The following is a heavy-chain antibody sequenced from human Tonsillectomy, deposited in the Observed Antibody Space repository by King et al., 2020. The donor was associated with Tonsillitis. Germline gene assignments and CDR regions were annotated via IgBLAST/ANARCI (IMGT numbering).Heavy chain of an antibody. CDR1: AFTFCTYS. D-gene: IGHD3-3*01. CDR2: ISTSGIYI. V-gene: IGHV3-21*01. CDR3: ARSISPKYYDFWSGIDAFDV. J-gene: IGHJ3*01. Sequence: QLVQSGGGLVKPGGSLRLSCAASAFTFCTYSMHWVRQAPGKGLEWVSSISTSGIYIYYADSLKGRFTISRDNAKNSLYLQMNSLRGEDTAVYHCARSISPKYYDFWSGIDAFDVWGQGTMVTVSS.